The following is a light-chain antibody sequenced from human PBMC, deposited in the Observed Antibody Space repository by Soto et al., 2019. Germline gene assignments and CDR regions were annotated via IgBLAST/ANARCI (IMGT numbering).Light chain of an antibody. CDR1: QSVSGY. J-gene: IGKJ5*01. V-gene: IGKV3-11*01. CDR3: QQRQYWPPIT. Sequence: EVVLTQSPATLSVSPGGRATLSCRASQSVSGYLAWYQQKPGQAPRLLIYDASNRATRFPARFSGSGSGTDFTLTISSLEPADCAIYYCQQRQYWPPITFGQGTRVEIK. CDR2: DAS.